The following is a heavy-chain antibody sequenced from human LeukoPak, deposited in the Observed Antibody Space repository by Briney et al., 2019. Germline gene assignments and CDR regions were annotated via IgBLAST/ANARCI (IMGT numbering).Heavy chain of an antibody. J-gene: IGHJ4*02. CDR1: GYSFTGYW. V-gene: IGHV5-10-1*01. Sequence: GESLKISCKGSGYSFTGYWISWVRQMPGKGLEWMGRIDPSDSYTNYSPSFQGHVTISADKSISTAYLQWSSLKASDTAMYYCARGFYGSGSPFDYWGQGTLVTVSS. D-gene: IGHD3-10*01. CDR2: IDPSDSYT. CDR3: ARGFYGSGSPFDY.